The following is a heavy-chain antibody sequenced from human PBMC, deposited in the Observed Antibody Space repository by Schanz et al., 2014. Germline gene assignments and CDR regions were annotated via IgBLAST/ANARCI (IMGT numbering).Heavy chain of an antibody. CDR3: ARAPGANASPYYFDY. CDR2: ISSSSIYT. CDR1: GFTFSDYY. V-gene: IGHV3-11*05. D-gene: IGHD2-8*01. J-gene: IGHJ4*02. Sequence: QVQLVESGGTLVKPGGSLRLSCVVSGFTFSDYYMSWIRQAPGKGLEWVSYISSSSIYTNYADSVQGRFTISRDNAKNSLYLQMNSLRHDDTAFYYCARAPGANASPYYFDYWGQGSLVTVSS.